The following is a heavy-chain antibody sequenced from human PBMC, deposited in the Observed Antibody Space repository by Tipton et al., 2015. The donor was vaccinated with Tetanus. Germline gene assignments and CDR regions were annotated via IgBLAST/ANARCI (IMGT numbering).Heavy chain of an antibody. CDR2: ISAYNGNT. CDR3: ARDAYCGGDCLGPNYFDY. V-gene: IGHV1-18*04. Sequence: QLVQSGAEVKKPGASVKVSCKASGYTFTSYGISWVRQAPGQGLEWMGWISAYNGNTNYAQKLQGRVTMTTDTSTSTAYMELRSLRSDDTAVYHCARDAYCGGDCLGPNYFDYWGQGTLVTVSS. J-gene: IGHJ4*02. D-gene: IGHD2-21*02. CDR1: GYTFTSYG.